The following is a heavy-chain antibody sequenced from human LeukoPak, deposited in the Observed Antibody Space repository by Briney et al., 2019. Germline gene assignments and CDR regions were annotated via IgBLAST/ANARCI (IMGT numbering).Heavy chain of an antibody. D-gene: IGHD6-19*01. CDR3: ARGYRIAVAGLNYYYYMDV. CDR2: IYPGDSDT. Sequence: GESLKISCKGSGYSFTSYWIGWVRQMPGKGLEWMGIIYPGDSDTRYSPSFQGQVTISADKSISTAYLQWSSLKASGTAMYYCARGYRIAVAGLNYYYYMDVWGKGTTVTVSS. J-gene: IGHJ6*03. CDR1: GYSFTSYW. V-gene: IGHV5-51*01.